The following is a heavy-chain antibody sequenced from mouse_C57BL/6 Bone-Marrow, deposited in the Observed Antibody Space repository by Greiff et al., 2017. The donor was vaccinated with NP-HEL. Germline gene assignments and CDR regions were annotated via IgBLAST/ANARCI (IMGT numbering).Heavy chain of an antibody. CDR1: GFTFSDYY. CDR3: ARAMITPYYFDY. D-gene: IGHD2-4*01. CDR2: INYDGSST. J-gene: IGHJ2*01. V-gene: IGHV5-16*01. Sequence: EVMLVESEGGLVQPGSSMKLSCTASGFTFSDYYMAWVRQVPEKGLEWVANINYDGSSTYYLDSLKSRFIISRDNAKNILYLQMSSLKSEDTATYYCARAMITPYYFDYWGQGTTLTVSS.